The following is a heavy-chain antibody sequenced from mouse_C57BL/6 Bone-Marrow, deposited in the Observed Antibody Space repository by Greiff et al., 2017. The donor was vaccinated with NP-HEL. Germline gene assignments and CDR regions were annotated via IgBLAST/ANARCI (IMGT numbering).Heavy chain of an antibody. Sequence: EVNVVESGGGLVQPKGSLKLSCAASGFSFNTYAMNWVRQAPGKGLEWVARLRSKSNNYATYYADSVKDRFTISRDDSESMLYLQMNNLKTEDTAMYYCVRQYYYGSHYFDYWGQGTTLTVSS. D-gene: IGHD1-1*01. CDR3: VRQYYYGSHYFDY. CDR1: GFSFNTYA. CDR2: LRSKSNNYAT. J-gene: IGHJ2*01. V-gene: IGHV10-1*01.